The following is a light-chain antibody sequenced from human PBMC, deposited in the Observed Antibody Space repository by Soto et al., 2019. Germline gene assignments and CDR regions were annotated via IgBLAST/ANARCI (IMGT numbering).Light chain of an antibody. CDR2: DAS. V-gene: IGKV3-11*01. Sequence: EIVLTQSPATLSLSPGERATLSCRASQSVSSYLAWYQQKPGQAPRLLIYDASNRATGIPARFSGSGSGTGFTLTISSLEPDDFAVYYCQQRSNWPPMYTFGQGTKLEIK. CDR3: QQRSNWPPMYT. CDR1: QSVSSY. J-gene: IGKJ2*01.